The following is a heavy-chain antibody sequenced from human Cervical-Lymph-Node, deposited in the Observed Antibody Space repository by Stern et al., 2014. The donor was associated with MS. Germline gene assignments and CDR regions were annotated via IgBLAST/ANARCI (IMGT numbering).Heavy chain of an antibody. Sequence: QVQLVQSGSELKKPGASVKISCKASGYTFTSYTINWVRQAPGQGLEWMGWINTNTGNLMFAQNLTGRFVFSLDTSVSTAYLQISSLKAEDTAVYYCAREHWANALDMWGQGTMVVVSS. D-gene: IGHD7-27*01. J-gene: IGHJ3*02. CDR1: GYTFTSYT. CDR2: INTNTGNL. V-gene: IGHV7-4-1*02. CDR3: AREHWANALDM.